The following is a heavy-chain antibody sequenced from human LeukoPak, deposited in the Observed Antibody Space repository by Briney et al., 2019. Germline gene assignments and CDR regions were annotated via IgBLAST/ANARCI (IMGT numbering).Heavy chain of an antibody. V-gene: IGHV3-48*03. D-gene: IGHD6-19*01. CDR3: ASGQVAGTFDY. Sequence: GGSLRLSCAASGFTFSSYEMNWVRQAPGKGLEWVSYISSSGSTIYYADSVKGRFTISRDNAKNSLYLQMNSLRAEDTAVYYCASGQVAGTFDYWGQGTLVTVSS. CDR2: ISSSGSTI. CDR1: GFTFSSYE. J-gene: IGHJ4*02.